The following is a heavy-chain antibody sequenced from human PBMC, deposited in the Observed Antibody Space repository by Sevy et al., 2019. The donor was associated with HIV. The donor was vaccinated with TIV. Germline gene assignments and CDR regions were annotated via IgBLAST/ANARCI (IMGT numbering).Heavy chain of an antibody. CDR3: VKGARYTIPNDAFDI. CDR2: ISGGGGDT. V-gene: IGHV3-23*01. CDR1: GFTFSSNA. D-gene: IGHD2-2*02. J-gene: IGHJ3*02. Sequence: GGSLRLSCEASGFTFSSNAMSWVRQAPGKGLEWVSGISGGGGDTFYADSVKGRFTISRDNSKNTLFLQVNSLIAEDTALYYYVKGARYTIPNDAFDIWGQGTMVTVSS.